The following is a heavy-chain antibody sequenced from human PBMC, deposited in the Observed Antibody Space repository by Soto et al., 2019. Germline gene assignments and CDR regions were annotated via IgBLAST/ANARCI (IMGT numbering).Heavy chain of an antibody. D-gene: IGHD3-3*01. CDR1: RVTFSTYE. Sequence: HGGSLRLSCAASRVTFSTYEMNWVRQAPGKGLEWVSYISSSSYRYYADSVKGRFTISRDNAKNSLYLQMSSLRAEGTAVYYCARAPKGNYDFWSGPNGLDYWGQGTLVTVSS. CDR2: ISSSSYR. J-gene: IGHJ4*02. V-gene: IGHV3-21*01. CDR3: ARAPKGNYDFWSGPNGLDY.